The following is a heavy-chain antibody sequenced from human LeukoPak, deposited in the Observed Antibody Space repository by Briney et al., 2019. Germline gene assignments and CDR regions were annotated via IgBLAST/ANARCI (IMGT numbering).Heavy chain of an antibody. J-gene: IGHJ4*02. CDR1: GFTFSSYG. CDR3: ARMTGGLWDY. Sequence: GGSLRLSCAASGFTFSSYGMHWVRQAPGKGLEWVANINQDGSEKYYVDSVEGRFTISRDNARNSLYLQLNSLRAEDTAVYYCARMTGGLWDYWGQGTLVTVSS. CDR2: INQDGSEK. V-gene: IGHV3-7*05. D-gene: IGHD2-15*01.